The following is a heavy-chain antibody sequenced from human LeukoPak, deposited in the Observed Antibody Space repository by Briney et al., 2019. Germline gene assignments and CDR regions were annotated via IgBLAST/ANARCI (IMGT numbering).Heavy chain of an antibody. Sequence: PSETLSLTCTVAGGSISSYYWSWIRQPAGKGLEWIGRIYTIGSTNYNPSLKSRVTIPGATSKNQFSLKLSSVTAADTAVYYCAADSGHFDYWGQGTLVTVSS. V-gene: IGHV4-4*07. D-gene: IGHD5-12*01. CDR2: IYTIGST. J-gene: IGHJ4*02. CDR3: AADSGHFDY. CDR1: GGSISSYY.